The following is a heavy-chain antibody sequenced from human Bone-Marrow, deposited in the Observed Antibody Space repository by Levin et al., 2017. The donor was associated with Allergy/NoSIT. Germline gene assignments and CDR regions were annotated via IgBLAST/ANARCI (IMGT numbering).Heavy chain of an antibody. CDR3: ARISSAAFDM. CDR2: INPNSGDT. J-gene: IGHJ3*02. CDR1: GYTFTDYF. Sequence: ASVKVPCKASGYTFTDYFIHWVRLAPGQGLEWMGWINPNSGDTDSSQNFQGAVTMTRDTSISTAYMEVTSLTSNDTALYYCARISSAAFDMWGQGTVVTVSS. V-gene: IGHV1-2*02. D-gene: IGHD6-19*01.